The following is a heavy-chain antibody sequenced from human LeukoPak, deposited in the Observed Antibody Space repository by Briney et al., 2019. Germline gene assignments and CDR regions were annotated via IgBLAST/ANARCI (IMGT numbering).Heavy chain of an antibody. CDR1: GFPFSSYW. Sequence: PGGSLRLSCVASGFPFSSYWMTWVRQAPGKGLEWVANIKQDGSKKSYVDSVKGRFTISRDNGKNTLFLQMNSLRAEDAAVYYCVRGNDYGGPHYWGQGTLVTVSS. V-gene: IGHV3-7*01. D-gene: IGHD4-23*01. J-gene: IGHJ4*02. CDR3: VRGNDYGGPHY. CDR2: IKQDGSKK.